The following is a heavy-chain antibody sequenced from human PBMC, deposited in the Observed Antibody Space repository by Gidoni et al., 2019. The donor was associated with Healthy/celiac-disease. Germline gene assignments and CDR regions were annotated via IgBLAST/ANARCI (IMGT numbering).Heavy chain of an antibody. V-gene: IGHV4-39*01. CDR3: APMGVTVFAY. Sequence: DGLEWIGSIYYSGSTYYNPSLKSRVTISVDTSKNQFSLKLSSVTAADTAVYYCAPMGVTVFAYWGQGTLVTVSS. D-gene: IGHD3-16*01. CDR2: IYYSGST. J-gene: IGHJ4*02.